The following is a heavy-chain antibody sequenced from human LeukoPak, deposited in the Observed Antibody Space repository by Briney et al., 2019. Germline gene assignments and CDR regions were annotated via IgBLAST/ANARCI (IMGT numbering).Heavy chain of an antibody. Sequence: TSETLSLTCTVSGGSISSYYWSWIRQPPGKGLEWIGYIYYSGSTNYNPSLKSRVTISVDTSKNQFSLKLSSVTAADTAVYFCTRGGGWLIDFWGRGTLVTVSS. J-gene: IGHJ4*02. V-gene: IGHV4-59*01. CDR2: IYYSGST. CDR1: GGSISSYY. D-gene: IGHD5-24*01. CDR3: TRGGGWLIDF.